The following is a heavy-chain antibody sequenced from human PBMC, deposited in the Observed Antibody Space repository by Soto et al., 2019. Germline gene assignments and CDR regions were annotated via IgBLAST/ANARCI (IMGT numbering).Heavy chain of an antibody. CDR1: GFTFSSYW. D-gene: IGHD2-8*01. CDR2: IKQDGSEK. Sequence: GGSLRLSCAASGFTFSSYWMSWVRQAPGKGLEWVANIKQDGSEKYYVDSVKGRFTISRDNAKNSLYLQMNSLRAEDTAVYYCARDGYCTNGVCYNYYYYMDVWGKGTTVTVSS. V-gene: IGHV3-7*01. J-gene: IGHJ6*03. CDR3: ARDGYCTNGVCYNYYYYMDV.